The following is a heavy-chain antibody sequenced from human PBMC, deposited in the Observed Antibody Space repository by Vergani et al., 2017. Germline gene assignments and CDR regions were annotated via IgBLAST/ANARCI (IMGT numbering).Heavy chain of an antibody. D-gene: IGHD3-16*01. Sequence: VEAGGGLVQPGGSLRLSCTASGSTFQAFAFHWARKVSGRGLEWVSGIDRNYGVKNGNSFEGRFSISRDNAKKAVFLQMNNLRHEDTALYFCVKDNDYDADGPFDLWGRGTLVTVSS. CDR3: VKDNDYDADGPFDL. CDR1: GSTFQAFA. V-gene: IGHV3-9*01. CDR2: IDRNYGVK. J-gene: IGHJ2*01.